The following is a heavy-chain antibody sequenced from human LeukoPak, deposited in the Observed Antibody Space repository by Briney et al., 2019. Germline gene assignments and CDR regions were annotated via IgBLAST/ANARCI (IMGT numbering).Heavy chain of an antibody. J-gene: IGHJ3*02. V-gene: IGHV4-59*08. CDR3: ARGVYNWSPRNAFGI. CDR1: GGSISRYY. D-gene: IGHD1-20*01. Sequence: PSETLSLTCTVSGGSISRYYWSWIRQPPGRGLEWIAYISNSRATDYNPSLKSRVTISVDTSKNQFSLKLSSVTAADTAVYYCARGVYNWSPRNAFGIWGQGTMVTVSS. CDR2: ISNSRAT.